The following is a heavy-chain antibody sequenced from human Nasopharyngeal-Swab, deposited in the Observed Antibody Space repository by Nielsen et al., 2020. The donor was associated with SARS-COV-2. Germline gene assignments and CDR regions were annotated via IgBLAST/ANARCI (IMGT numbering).Heavy chain of an antibody. CDR1: GYTFTSYA. V-gene: IGHV1-46*01. D-gene: IGHD2-15*01. CDR2: INPSGGST. J-gene: IGHJ2*01. CDR3: AKDRGCSGGNCYVHWYFDL. Sequence: ASVKVSCKASGYTFTSYAMHWVRQAPGKRLEWMGVINPSGGSTSYAQNFQGRVTMTRDTSTSTVYMELSSLRAEDTAVYYCAKDRGCSGGNCYVHWYFDLWGRGTLVTVSS.